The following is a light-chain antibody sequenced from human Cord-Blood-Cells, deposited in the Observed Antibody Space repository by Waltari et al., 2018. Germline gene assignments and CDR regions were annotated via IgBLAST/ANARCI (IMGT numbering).Light chain of an antibody. CDR1: QSVLYSSNNKNY. V-gene: IGKV4-1*01. CDR3: QQYYSTPYS. Sequence: DIVMTQSPDSLAVSLGERATINCKSSQSVLYSSNNKNYLAWYQQKPGQPPKLLIYWASTRESGVPDRFSGSGSGTDFTLTISSLQAEDVAVYYCQQYYSTPYSFGQGXKXEIK. J-gene: IGKJ2*03. CDR2: WAS.